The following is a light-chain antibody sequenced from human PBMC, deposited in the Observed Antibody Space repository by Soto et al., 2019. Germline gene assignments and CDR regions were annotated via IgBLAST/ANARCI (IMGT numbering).Light chain of an antibody. V-gene: IGKV1-5*01. CDR3: QQYNSYRT. J-gene: IGKJ1*01. CDR1: QSISSW. CDR2: DAS. Sequence: DIPMTQSPSTLSASVGDRVTITCRARQSISSWLACYQQKPGKAPKLLIYDASILESGVPSRFSGSGSGTEFTLTISSLQPDDFATYYCQQYNSYRTFGQGTKVEIK.